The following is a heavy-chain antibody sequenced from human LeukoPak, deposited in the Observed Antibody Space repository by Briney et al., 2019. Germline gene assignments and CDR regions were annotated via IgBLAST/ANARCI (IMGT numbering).Heavy chain of an antibody. D-gene: IGHD6-19*01. Sequence: HPGGSLRLSCAASGFTFSSYAMSWVRQAPGRGLGWVSGITGSGITTYYAGSVKGRFTISRDNSKNTLYLQMNSLRAEDTAMYYCAKGRGGFSSGWYYDYWGQGTLVTVSS. CDR2: ITGSGITT. CDR1: GFTFSSYA. J-gene: IGHJ4*02. CDR3: AKGRGGFSSGWYYDY. V-gene: IGHV3-23*01.